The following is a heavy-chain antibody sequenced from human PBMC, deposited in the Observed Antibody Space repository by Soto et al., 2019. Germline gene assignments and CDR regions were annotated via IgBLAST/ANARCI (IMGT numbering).Heavy chain of an antibody. CDR3: ARGGWNYYFDY. J-gene: IGHJ4*02. CDR1: GYTLTTFA. V-gene: IGHV1-3*01. CDR2: VTAGNGNT. Sequence: ASVKVSCKASGYTLTTFAIHWVRQAPGQGLEWMGWVTAGNGNTKYSQKFQGRVTITSDTSANTAYMELSSPRSEDTAMYYCARGGWNYYFDYWGQGALVTVSS. D-gene: IGHD1-7*01.